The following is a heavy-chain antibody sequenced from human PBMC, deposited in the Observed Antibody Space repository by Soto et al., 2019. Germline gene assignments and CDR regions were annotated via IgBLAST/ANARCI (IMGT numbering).Heavy chain of an antibody. D-gene: IGHD4-17*01. CDR1: GYTFTSYG. CDR2: ISAYNGNT. CDR3: ARGVGDYGGNSDYSYYGMDV. J-gene: IGHJ6*02. Sequence: GASVKVSCKASGYTFTSYGISWVRQAPGQGLEWMGWISAYNGNTNYAQKLQGRVTMTTDTSTSTAYMELRSLRSDDTAVYYCARGVGDYGGNSDYSYYGMDVWGQGTTVTVSS. V-gene: IGHV1-18*01.